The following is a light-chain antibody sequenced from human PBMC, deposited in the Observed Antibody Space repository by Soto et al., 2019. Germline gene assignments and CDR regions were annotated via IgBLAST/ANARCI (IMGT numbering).Light chain of an antibody. CDR3: QQYGSSGT. J-gene: IGKJ1*01. Sequence: IVITQSRATLSVAPGERVTFSCRASQGVSRMLSWYQHKPGQAPRLLIYGASNRATGIPDRFSGSGSGTDFTLTISRLEPEDFAVYYCQQYGSSGTFGQGTKVDIK. CDR1: QGVSRM. CDR2: GAS. V-gene: IGKV3-20*01.